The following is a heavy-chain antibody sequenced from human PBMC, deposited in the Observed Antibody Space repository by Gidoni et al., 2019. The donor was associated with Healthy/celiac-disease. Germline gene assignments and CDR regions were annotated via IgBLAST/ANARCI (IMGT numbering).Heavy chain of an antibody. CDR3: ARDPTSRDYYYGMDV. CDR1: GFTFSSYG. Sequence: QVQLVESGGGVVQPGRSLRLSCAASGFTFSSYGMHWVRQAPGKGLEWVAVIWYDGSNKYYADSVKGRFTISRDNSKNTLYLQMNSLRAEDTAVYYCARDPTSRDYYYGMDVWGQGTTVTVSS. V-gene: IGHV3-33*01. J-gene: IGHJ6*02. CDR2: IWYDGSNK.